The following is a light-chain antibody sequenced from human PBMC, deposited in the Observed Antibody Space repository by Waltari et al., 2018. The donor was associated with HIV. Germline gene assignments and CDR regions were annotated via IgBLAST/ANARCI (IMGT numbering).Light chain of an antibody. Sequence: QSLLTQPPSVSPAPGHQVTISSPGSGPNIGKNYISWYRQVPGTAPKLLIYENNKRASGIPDRFSGSRSGTSATLGITGLQTGDEADYYCGTWDSSLSVGVFGGGTKVTVL. CDR3: GTWDSSLSVGV. CDR1: GPNIGKNY. J-gene: IGLJ3*02. V-gene: IGLV1-51*02. CDR2: ENN.